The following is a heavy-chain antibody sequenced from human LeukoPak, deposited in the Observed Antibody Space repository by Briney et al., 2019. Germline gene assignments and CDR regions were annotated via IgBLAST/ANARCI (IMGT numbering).Heavy chain of an antibody. Sequence: ASVKVSCKASGYTFTSYGISWVRQAPGQGLEWMGWISAYNGNTDYAQSLQGRVTMTIDTSTSTVYMELRSLRSHDTAVYYCARDVGRSYDLDYWGQGTLVTVSS. V-gene: IGHV1-18*01. CDR2: ISAYNGNT. CDR3: ARDVGRSYDLDY. D-gene: IGHD3-16*01. CDR1: GYTFTSYG. J-gene: IGHJ4*02.